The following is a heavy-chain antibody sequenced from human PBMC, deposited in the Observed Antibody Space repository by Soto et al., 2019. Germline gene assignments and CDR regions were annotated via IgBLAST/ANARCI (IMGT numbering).Heavy chain of an antibody. D-gene: IGHD3-9*01. CDR2: IWYDGSNK. CDR1: GFTFSSYG. CDR3: ARTNYDILTGYSSVGTQYYFDY. Sequence: GGSLRLSCAASGFTFSSYGMHWVRQAPGKGLEWVAVIWYDGSNKYYADSVKGRFTISRDNSKNTLYLQMNSLRAEDTAVYYCARTNYDILTGYSSVGTQYYFDYWGQGTLVTVSS. J-gene: IGHJ4*02. V-gene: IGHV3-33*01.